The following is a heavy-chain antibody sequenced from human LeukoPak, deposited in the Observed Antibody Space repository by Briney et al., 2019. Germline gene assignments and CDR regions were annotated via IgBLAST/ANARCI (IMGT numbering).Heavy chain of an antibody. CDR2: ISGSGGST. CDR3: AKDREVATRWYFDY. CDR1: GFTFSSYA. D-gene: IGHD5-12*01. V-gene: IGHV3-23*01. J-gene: IGHJ4*02. Sequence: GGFLRLSCAASGFTFSSYAMSWVRQAPGKGLEWVSAISGSGGSTYYADSVKGRFTISRDNSKNTLYLQMNSLRAEDTAVYYCAKDREVATRWYFDYWGQGTLVTVSS.